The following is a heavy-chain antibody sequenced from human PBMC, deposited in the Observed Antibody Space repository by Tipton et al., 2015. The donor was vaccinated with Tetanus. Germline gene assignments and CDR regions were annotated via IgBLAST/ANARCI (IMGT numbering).Heavy chain of an antibody. V-gene: IGHV3-7*03. J-gene: IGHJ1*01. D-gene: IGHD1-26*01. Sequence: SLRLSCAASGFDFRSDWMTWVRQAPGKGLEWVANIKQDGNEKYHVDSVKGRFTISRDNGKNLLYLQMNSLRVEDTAVYYCARAWGSGVGASLFWGQGTPVTVSS. CDR3: ARAWGSGVGASLF. CDR2: IKQDGNEK. CDR1: GFDFRSDW.